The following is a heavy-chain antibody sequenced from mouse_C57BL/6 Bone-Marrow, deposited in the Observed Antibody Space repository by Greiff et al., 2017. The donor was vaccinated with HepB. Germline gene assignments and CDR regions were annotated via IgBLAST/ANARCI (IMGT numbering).Heavy chain of an antibody. D-gene: IGHD1-1*01. CDR1: GYSITSGYY. V-gene: IGHV3-6*01. J-gene: IGHJ3*01. CDR3: ARRDYYGSRFAY. Sequence: DVQLQESGPGLVKPSQSLSLTCSVTGYSITSGYYWNWIRQFPGNKLEWMGYISYDGSNNYNPSLKNRISITRDTSKNQFFLKLNSVTTEDTATYYCARRDYYGSRFAYWGQGTLVTVSA. CDR2: ISYDGSN.